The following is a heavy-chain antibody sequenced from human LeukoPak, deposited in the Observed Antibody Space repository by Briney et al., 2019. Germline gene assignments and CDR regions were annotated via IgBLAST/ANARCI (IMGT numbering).Heavy chain of an antibody. CDR2: ISAYNGNT. V-gene: IGHV1-18*01. J-gene: IGHJ2*01. CDR3: ARVRRSSSWWYFDL. Sequence: ASVKVSCKASGYTFTSYGISWVRQAPGQGLEWMGWISAYNGNTNYAQKLQGRVTMTRDTSISTAYMELSRLTSDDTAVYYCARVRRSSSWWYFDLWGRGTLVTVSS. CDR1: GYTFTSYG. D-gene: IGHD6-13*01.